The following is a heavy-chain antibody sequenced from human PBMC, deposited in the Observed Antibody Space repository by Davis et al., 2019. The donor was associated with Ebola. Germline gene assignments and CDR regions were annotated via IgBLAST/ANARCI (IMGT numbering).Heavy chain of an antibody. CDR1: GYTFTSYD. V-gene: IGHV1-8*01. Sequence: AASVKVSFKASGYTFTSYDINWVRQATGQGLEWMGWMNPNSGNTGYAQKFQGRVTMTRNTSISTAYMELSSLRSEDTAVYYCARVHQVAHYDSSGYYLTAEYFQHWGQGTLVTVSS. D-gene: IGHD3-22*01. J-gene: IGHJ1*01. CDR2: MNPNSGNT. CDR3: ARVHQVAHYDSSGYYLTAEYFQH.